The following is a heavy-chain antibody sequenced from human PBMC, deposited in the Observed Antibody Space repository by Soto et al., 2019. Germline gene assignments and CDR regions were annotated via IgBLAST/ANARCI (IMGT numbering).Heavy chain of an antibody. Sequence: QVQLVQSGAEVKKPGASVKVSCKASGYTFTSYGISWMRQAPGQGLEWMGRISGYNGNSNYAQNLQGRVTMTTDTSTSTAYMELRSLRSDATAVYYCAREDIQDIVVVVVAPEGLGYWGQGTLVTVSS. CDR2: ISGYNGNS. D-gene: IGHD2-15*01. CDR3: AREDIQDIVVVVVAPEGLGY. J-gene: IGHJ4*02. V-gene: IGHV1-18*01. CDR1: GYTFTSYG.